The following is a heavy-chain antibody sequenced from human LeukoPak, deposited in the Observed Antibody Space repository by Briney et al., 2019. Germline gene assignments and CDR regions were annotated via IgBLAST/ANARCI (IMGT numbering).Heavy chain of an antibody. CDR2: IIPILGIA. V-gene: IGHV1-69*04. J-gene: IGHJ4*02. CDR1: GGTFSSYA. Sequence: ASVKVSCKASGGTFSSYAISWVRQAPGQGLEGMGRIIPILGIANYAQKFQGRVTITADKSTSTAYVELSSLRSEDTAVYYCARNVAVTLSFDYWGQGTLVTVSS. D-gene: IGHD4-11*01. CDR3: ARNVAVTLSFDY.